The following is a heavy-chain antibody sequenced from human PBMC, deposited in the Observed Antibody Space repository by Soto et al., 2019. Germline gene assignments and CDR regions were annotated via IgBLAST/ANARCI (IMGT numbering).Heavy chain of an antibody. Sequence: QVQLVQAGAEVKKPGSSVKVSCKASGGTFSSYAISWLRRAPGQGREWMGGIIPIFVTANYVQKSKGKVTITADKYRSKAYMELSRLRSEGTAVYDCAREGGGSYFDYWGQGTLVTVSS. D-gene: IGHD1-26*01. CDR2: IIPIFVTA. CDR1: GGTFSSYA. V-gene: IGHV1-69*06. J-gene: IGHJ4*02. CDR3: AREGGGSYFDY.